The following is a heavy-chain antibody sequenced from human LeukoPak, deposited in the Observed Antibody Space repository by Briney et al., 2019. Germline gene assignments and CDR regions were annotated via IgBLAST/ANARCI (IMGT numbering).Heavy chain of an antibody. CDR3: VSTAMKKYFDY. V-gene: IGHV4-34*01. J-gene: IGHJ4*02. CDR2: INHSGST. D-gene: IGHD5-18*01. Sequence: SETLSLTCAVYGGSFSGYYWSWIRQPPGKGLEWIGEINHSGSTNYNPSLKSRVTISVDTSKNQFSLKLSSVTAADTAVYYCVSTAMKKYFDYWGQGTLVTVSS. CDR1: GGSFSGYY.